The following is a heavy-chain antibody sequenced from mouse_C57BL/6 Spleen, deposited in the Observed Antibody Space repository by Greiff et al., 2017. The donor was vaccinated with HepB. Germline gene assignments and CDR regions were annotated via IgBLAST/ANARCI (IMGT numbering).Heavy chain of an antibody. Sequence: EVKLMESGPGLVKPSQSLSLTCSVTGYSITSGYYWNWIRQFPGNKLEWMGYISNDGSNNYNPSFKNRIPITRDTSKNQFFLKLKSLTTEDTAAYYCARGYYCGSSPWYFDVWGTGTTVTVSS. V-gene: IGHV3-6*01. CDR1: GYSITSGYY. D-gene: IGHD1-1*01. J-gene: IGHJ1*03. CDR3: ARGYYCGSSPWYFDV. CDR2: ISNDGSN.